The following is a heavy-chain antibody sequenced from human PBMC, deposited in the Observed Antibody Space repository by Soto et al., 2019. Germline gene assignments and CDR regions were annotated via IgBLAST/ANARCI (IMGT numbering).Heavy chain of an antibody. Sequence: VTLVESGGGVVQPGRSLRLSCTTSGFNVVMYGFHWVRQAPGKGLEWVASVWYDGSNEKYADSVKARFIISRDNSKNTIYLQMDSLTVEDTAVYYCVIYWSSNANAVNDNLGQGTLVNVSS. V-gene: IGHV3-33*01. CDR2: VWYDGSNE. J-gene: IGHJ4*02. D-gene: IGHD2-8*02. CDR1: GFNVVMYG. CDR3: VIYWSSNANAVNDN.